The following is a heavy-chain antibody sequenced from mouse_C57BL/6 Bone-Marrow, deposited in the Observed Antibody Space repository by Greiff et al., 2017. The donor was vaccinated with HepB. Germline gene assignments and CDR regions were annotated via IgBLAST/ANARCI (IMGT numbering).Heavy chain of an antibody. CDR3: ARRLLPYYYAMDN. J-gene: IGHJ4*01. V-gene: IGHV1-55*01. CDR1: GYTFTSYW. CDR2: IYPGSGST. Sequence: QVQLQQPGAELVKPGASVKMSCKASGYTFTSYWITWVKQRPGQGLEWIGDIYPGSGSTNYNEKFKSKATLTVDTSSSTAYMQLSSLTSEDSAVYYCARRLLPYYYAMDNWGQGTSVTVSS. D-gene: IGHD2-3*01.